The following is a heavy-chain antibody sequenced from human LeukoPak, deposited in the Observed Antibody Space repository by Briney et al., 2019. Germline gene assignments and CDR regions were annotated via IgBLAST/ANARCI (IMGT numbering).Heavy chain of an antibody. CDR1: GFTFSNAW. J-gene: IGHJ4*02. CDR2: ISGSGGGT. CDR3: ARREPQGCSGTSCFAGPVGH. Sequence: GGSLRLSCAASGFTFSNAWMSWVRQAPGKGLEWVSAISGSGGGTYYADSVKGRFTISRDNSKNTLYLQMNSLRAEDTAVYYCARREPQGCSGTSCFAGPVGHWGQGTLVTVSS. D-gene: IGHD2-2*01. V-gene: IGHV3-23*01.